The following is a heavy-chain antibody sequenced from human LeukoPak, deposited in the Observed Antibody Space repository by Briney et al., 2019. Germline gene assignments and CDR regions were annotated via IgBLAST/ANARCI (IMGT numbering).Heavy chain of an antibody. CDR1: GGTFSSYA. V-gene: IGHV1-69*04. CDR2: IIPILGIA. J-gene: IGHJ4*02. Sequence: GASVKVSCKASGGTFSSYAISWVRQAPGQGLERMGRIIPILGIANYAQKFQGRVTITADKSTGTAYMELSSLRSEDTAVYYCARESEAAGTDYWGQGTLVTVSS. CDR3: ARESEAAGTDY. D-gene: IGHD6-13*01.